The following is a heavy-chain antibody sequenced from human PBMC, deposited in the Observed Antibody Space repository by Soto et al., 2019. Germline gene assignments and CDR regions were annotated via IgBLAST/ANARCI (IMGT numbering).Heavy chain of an antibody. CDR1: GADINTYS. J-gene: IGHJ6*02. Sequence: SQTLYLTCSVCGADINTYSWTWIRQPAGEGLEWIGRIYTSASINYNPSLKGRVTLSVDTSTNQVSLRLASVTAADTAIYYCARDREAGYNLYYGMDVWGQGTTVT. CDR2: IYTSASI. V-gene: IGHV4-4*07. CDR3: ARDREAGYNLYYGMDV. D-gene: IGHD1-1*01.